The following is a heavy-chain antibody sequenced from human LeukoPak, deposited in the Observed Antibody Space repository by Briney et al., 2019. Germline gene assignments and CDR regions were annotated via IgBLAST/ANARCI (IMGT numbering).Heavy chain of an antibody. D-gene: IGHD1-1*01. V-gene: IGHV4-34*01. J-gene: IGHJ4*02. Sequence: SETLSLTCAVYGGSFSGYYWSWIRQPPGKGLEWIGEINHSGSTNYNPSLKSRVIISVDTSKNQFSLKLSSVTAADTTVYYCARGLPTGTASDYWGQGTLVTVSS. CDR1: GGSFSGYY. CDR3: ARGLPTGTASDY. CDR2: INHSGST.